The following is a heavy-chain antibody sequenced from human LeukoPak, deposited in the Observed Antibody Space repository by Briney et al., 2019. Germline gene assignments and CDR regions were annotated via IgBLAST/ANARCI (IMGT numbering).Heavy chain of an antibody. Sequence: GGSLRLSCVASGFSFKTYEMNWVRQAPGKGLEWISYISVGGGDEDYADSVKGRFSISRDNAKNSPFLQMNSLRVEDTAVYYCARDVGFNNGWPAWGQGTLVTVSS. J-gene: IGHJ5*02. CDR3: ARDVGFNNGWPA. CDR1: GFSFKTYE. CDR2: ISVGGGDE. D-gene: IGHD6-19*01. V-gene: IGHV3-48*03.